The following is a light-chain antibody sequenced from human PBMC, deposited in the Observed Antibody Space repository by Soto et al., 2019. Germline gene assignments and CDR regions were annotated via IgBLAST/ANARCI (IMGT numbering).Light chain of an antibody. CDR2: GNN. V-gene: IGLV1-40*01. CDR3: QSYDSSLRGYV. J-gene: IGLJ1*01. Sequence: QSVLTQPPSVSGAPGQRVTISCTGSSSNFGAGNDVQWYQQLPGTAPKLLIFGNNNRPSGVPDRFSGSKSGTSASLASSGLQAEDEADYYCQSYDSSLRGYVFGTGTKLTVL. CDR1: SSNFGAGND.